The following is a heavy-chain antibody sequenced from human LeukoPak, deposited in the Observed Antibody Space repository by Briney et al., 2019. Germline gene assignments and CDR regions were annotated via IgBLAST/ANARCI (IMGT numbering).Heavy chain of an antibody. D-gene: IGHD3-10*01. CDR1: GFTISSHW. CDR3: AREKWFGELLYNPGTGNWFDP. V-gene: IGHV3-7*01. J-gene: IGHJ5*02. Sequence: GGSLRLSCVASGFTISSHWMSWVRQAPGKGLEWVASLKEDVSAGNLVDSVKGRFTISTDNAKNSLNLQMNSLRAEDTAVYYCAREKWFGELLYNPGTGNWFDPWGQGTLVTVSS. CDR2: LKEDVSAG.